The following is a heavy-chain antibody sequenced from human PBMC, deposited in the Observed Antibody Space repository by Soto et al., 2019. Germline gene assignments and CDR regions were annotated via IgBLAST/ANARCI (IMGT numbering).Heavy chain of an antibody. D-gene: IGHD3-9*01. CDR2: IDWDDEK. Sequence: GSGPTLVNPTQTLTLTCTFSGFSLSTSGMCVSWIRQPPGKALEWLARIDWDDEKYYSTSLKTRLTISKDTSKNQVVLTMTNMDPVDTATYYCARTRDYDVLTGFYFDYWGQGTLVTVSS. CDR1: GFSLSTSGMC. CDR3: ARTRDYDVLTGFYFDY. V-gene: IGHV2-70*11. J-gene: IGHJ4*02.